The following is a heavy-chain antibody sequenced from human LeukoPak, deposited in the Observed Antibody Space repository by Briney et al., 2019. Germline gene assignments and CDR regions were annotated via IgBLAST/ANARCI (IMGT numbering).Heavy chain of an antibody. CDR1: GYTFTSYD. Sequence: ASVKVSCKASGYTFTSYDINWVRQATGQGLEWMGWMNPNSGNTGYAQKFQGRVTMTRYTSISTAYMELSSLRSEDTAVYYCARVGGGVARPRWVYYGMDVWGQGTTVTVSS. V-gene: IGHV1-8*01. D-gene: IGHD2-15*01. CDR3: ARVGGGVARPRWVYYGMDV. J-gene: IGHJ6*02. CDR2: MNPNSGNT.